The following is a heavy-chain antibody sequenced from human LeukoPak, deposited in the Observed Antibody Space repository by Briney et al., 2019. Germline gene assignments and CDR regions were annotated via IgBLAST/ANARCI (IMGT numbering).Heavy chain of an antibody. Sequence: PGGSLRLSCAATGFTFSSYGMHSVRQAQGKGLVWVSRINSDGSSTSYADSVKGRFTISRDNAKNTLYLQMNSLRAEDTAVYYCARASTGAFDIWGQGTMVTVSS. CDR1: GFTFSSYG. CDR3: ARASTGAFDI. J-gene: IGHJ3*02. CDR2: INSDGSST. V-gene: IGHV3-74*01.